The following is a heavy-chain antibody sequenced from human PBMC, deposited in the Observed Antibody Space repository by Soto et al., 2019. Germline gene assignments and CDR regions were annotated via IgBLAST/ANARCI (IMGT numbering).Heavy chain of an antibody. CDR1: GFTFSNFE. J-gene: IGHJ4*02. V-gene: IGHV3-48*03. CDR3: ARGNSPVNVF. D-gene: IGHD3-16*02. CDR2: ITSTGASI. Sequence: GGSLRLSCAASGFTFSNFEMNWVRQAPGKGLEWVSYITSTGASIYYADSVKGRFTISRDNAKNSLFLQMNRLRAEDTAVYYCARGNSPVNVFWGQGTLVTVSS.